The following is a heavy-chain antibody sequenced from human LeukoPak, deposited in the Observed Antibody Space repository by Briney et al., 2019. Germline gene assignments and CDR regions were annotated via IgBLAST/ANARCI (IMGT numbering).Heavy chain of an antibody. CDR3: ASSYYDILTGPTDAFDI. V-gene: IGHV1-8*03. J-gene: IGHJ3*02. D-gene: IGHD3-9*01. Sequence: ASVKVSCKASGYTFTSYGINWVRQATGQGLEWMGWMNPNSGNTGYAQKFQGRVTITRNTSISTAYMELSSLRSEDTAVYYCASSYYDILTGPTDAFDIWGQGTMVTVSS. CDR2: MNPNSGNT. CDR1: GYTFTSYG.